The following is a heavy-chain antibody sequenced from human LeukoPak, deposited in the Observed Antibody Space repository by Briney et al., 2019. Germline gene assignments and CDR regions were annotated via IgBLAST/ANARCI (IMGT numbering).Heavy chain of an antibody. D-gene: IGHD2-15*01. Sequence: SQTLSLTCAISGDSVSSDSAAWNWIRQSPSRGLEWLGRTYYRSKWYNDYAVSVKSRITINPDTSKNQFSLQLNSVTPEDTAVYYCARDKATATYGTFDYWGQGTLVTVSS. V-gene: IGHV6-1*01. J-gene: IGHJ4*02. CDR1: GDSVSSDSAA. CDR3: ARDKATATYGTFDY. CDR2: TYYRSKWYN.